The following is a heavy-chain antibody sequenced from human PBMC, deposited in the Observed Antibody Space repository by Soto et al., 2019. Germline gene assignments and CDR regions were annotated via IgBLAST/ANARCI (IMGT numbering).Heavy chain of an antibody. D-gene: IGHD2-15*01. CDR3: ARSGLRSGYCSGGSCYLIDY. J-gene: IGHJ4*02. CDR2: ISSSSSTI. V-gene: IGHV3-48*02. Sequence: EVQLVESGGGLVQPGGSLRLSCAASGFTFSSYSMNWVRQAPGKGLEWVSYISSSSSTIYYADSVKGRFTISRDNAKNSLYLQINSLRDEDTAVYYCARSGLRSGYCSGGSCYLIDYWGQGTLVTVSS. CDR1: GFTFSSYS.